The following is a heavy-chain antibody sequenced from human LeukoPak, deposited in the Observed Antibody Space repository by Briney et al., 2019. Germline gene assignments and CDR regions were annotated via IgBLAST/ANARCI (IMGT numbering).Heavy chain of an antibody. Sequence: TGESLKISCKGSGSIFSTYWIGWVRQLPGKGLEWMGIIYPGDSDTRYSPSFQGQVTISADKSISTAFLHWSSLKASDTAMYYCARPGYCSTTSCSAIDYWGQGTLVTVSS. J-gene: IGHJ4*02. CDR2: IYPGDSDT. D-gene: IGHD2-2*01. CDR3: ARPGYCSTTSCSAIDY. CDR1: GSIFSTYW. V-gene: IGHV5-51*01.